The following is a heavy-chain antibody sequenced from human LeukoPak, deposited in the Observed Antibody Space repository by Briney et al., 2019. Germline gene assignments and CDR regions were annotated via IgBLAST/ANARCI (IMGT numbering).Heavy chain of an antibody. CDR3: ARLSDTPAYYYSSGYYHIRY. D-gene: IGHD3-22*01. Sequence: ASVKVSCKASGYTFTAYDINWVRQGAGQGLEWIGWMNPNTGNTGYAQKFQGRVTMTRDTSKSTAYMDLNSLRSEDTAVYYCARLSDTPAYYYSSGYYHIRYWGQGTLLTVSS. V-gene: IGHV1-8*01. J-gene: IGHJ4*02. CDR1: GYTFTAYD. CDR2: MNPNTGNT.